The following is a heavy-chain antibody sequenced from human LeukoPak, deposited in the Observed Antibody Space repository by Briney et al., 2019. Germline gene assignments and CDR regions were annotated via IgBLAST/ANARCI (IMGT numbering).Heavy chain of an antibody. J-gene: IGHJ4*02. Sequence: PGGSLRLSCAASGFTFSSYAMHWVRQAPGKGLEWVAVISYDGSNKYYADSVKGRFTISRDNSKNTLYLQMNSLRAEDTAVYYCARLAGXIDCWGQGTLVTVSS. CDR3: ARLAGXIDC. CDR2: ISYDGSNK. CDR1: GFTFSSYA. V-gene: IGHV3-30-3*01.